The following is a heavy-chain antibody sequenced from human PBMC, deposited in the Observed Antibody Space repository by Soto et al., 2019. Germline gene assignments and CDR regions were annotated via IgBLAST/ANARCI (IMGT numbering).Heavy chain of an antibody. J-gene: IGHJ3*02. CDR1: GGSISSGGYY. CDR2: IYYSGST. CDR3: ARFSKIAARGPADAFDI. V-gene: IGHV4-31*03. Sequence: SVTLSLTCTVSGGSISSGGYYWSWIRQHPRKGLEWIGYIYYSGSTYYNPSLKSRVTVSVDTSKNQFSLKLSSVTAADTAVYYCARFSKIAARGPADAFDILGQGTMVTVSS. D-gene: IGHD6-6*01.